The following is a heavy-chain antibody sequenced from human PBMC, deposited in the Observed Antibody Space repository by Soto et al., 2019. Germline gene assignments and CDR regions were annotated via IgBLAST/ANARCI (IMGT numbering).Heavy chain of an antibody. D-gene: IGHD2-2*01. CDR3: AKSVFHVPAAPYYCGMDV. Sequence: GGSMRLSCAASGFTFSSYAMSWVRQAPGKGLEWVSAISGSGGSTYYADSVKGRFTISRDNSKNPLYLQMNSLRAEDTAVYYCAKSVFHVPAAPYYCGMDVWGKGTTVTVSS. CDR2: ISGSGGST. V-gene: IGHV3-23*01. J-gene: IGHJ6*04. CDR1: GFTFSSYA.